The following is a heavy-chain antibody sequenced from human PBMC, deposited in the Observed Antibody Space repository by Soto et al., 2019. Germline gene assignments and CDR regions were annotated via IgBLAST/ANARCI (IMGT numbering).Heavy chain of an antibody. CDR3: ARVEYYDILTGYYPYY. V-gene: IGHV3-30*03. D-gene: IGHD3-9*01. J-gene: IGHJ4*02. Sequence: GGSLILSCAASGFSFSSYGMHWVRQAPGKGLEWVAVVTFEGSNKYYADSVRGRFTISRDNAKNSLYLQMNSLRAEDTAVYYCARVEYYDILTGYYPYYWGQGTLVTVSS. CDR2: VTFEGSNK. CDR1: GFSFSSYG.